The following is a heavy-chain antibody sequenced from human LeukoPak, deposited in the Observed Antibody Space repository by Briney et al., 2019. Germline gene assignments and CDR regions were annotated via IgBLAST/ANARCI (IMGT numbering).Heavy chain of an antibody. CDR3: ARGLDVVSASNDAFDI. Sequence: GGSLRLSCAASGFTFSRYDMHWVRQPTGKGLEWVSGIGTAGEIYYPGSVKGRFTISRENAKNSLYLQMNSLRAGDTAVYYCARGLDVVSASNDAFDIWGQGTMVTVSS. CDR2: IGTAGEI. D-gene: IGHD2-15*01. V-gene: IGHV3-13*01. CDR1: GFTFSRYD. J-gene: IGHJ3*02.